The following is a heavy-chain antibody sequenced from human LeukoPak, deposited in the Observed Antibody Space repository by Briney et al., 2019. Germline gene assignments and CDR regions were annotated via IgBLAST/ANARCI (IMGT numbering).Heavy chain of an antibody. Sequence: GGSLRLSCAASGFIFSNYWMNWVRQTPGKGLEWVATIKKDGSEKYYVDSVKGRFTISRDNAKNSLYLQMNSLRVEDTAVYYCTKEGYYGSGSFPDYWGQGSLVTVSA. CDR2: IKKDGSEK. CDR1: GFIFSNYW. CDR3: TKEGYYGSGSFPDY. D-gene: IGHD3-10*01. V-gene: IGHV3-7*01. J-gene: IGHJ4*02.